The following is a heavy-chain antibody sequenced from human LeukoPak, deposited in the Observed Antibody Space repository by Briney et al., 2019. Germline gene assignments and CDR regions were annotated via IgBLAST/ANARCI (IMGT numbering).Heavy chain of an antibody. D-gene: IGHD6-6*01. CDR2: IYHSGST. J-gene: IGHJ3*02. V-gene: IGHV4-30-2*01. CDR1: GGSISSGGYY. Sequence: SQTLSLTCTVSGGSISSGGYYWSWIRQPPGKGLEWIGYIYHSGSTYYNPSLKSRVTISVDRSKNQFSLKLSSVTAADTAVYYCARCIAALPGDAFDIWGQGTMVTVSS. CDR3: ARCIAALPGDAFDI.